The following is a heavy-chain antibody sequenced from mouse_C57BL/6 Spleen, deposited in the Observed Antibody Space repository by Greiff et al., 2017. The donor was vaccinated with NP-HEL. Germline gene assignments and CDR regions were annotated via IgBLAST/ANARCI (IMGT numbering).Heavy chain of an antibody. CDR3: ARETFPLDY. J-gene: IGHJ2*01. V-gene: IGHV1-26*01. Sequence: EVQLQQSGPELVKPGASVKISCKASGYTFTDYYMNWVKQSHGKSLEWIGDINPNNGGTSYNQKFKGKATLTVDKSSSTAYMELRSLTSEDSAVYYCARETFPLDYWGQGTTLTVSS. CDR1: GYTFTDYY. CDR2: INPNNGGT.